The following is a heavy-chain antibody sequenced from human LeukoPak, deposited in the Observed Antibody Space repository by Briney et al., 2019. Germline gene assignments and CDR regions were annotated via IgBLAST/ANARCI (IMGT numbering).Heavy chain of an antibody. CDR1: GGSISSGGYY. J-gene: IGHJ5*02. D-gene: IGHD3-10*01. Sequence: SETLSLTCTVSGGSISSGGYYWSWIRQHPGKGLEWIGYIYYSGSTYYNPSLKSRVTISVDTSKNQFSLKLSSVTAADTAVYYCARDRSYYGSGSWFDPWGQGTLVTVSS. CDR2: IYYSGST. V-gene: IGHV4-31*03. CDR3: ARDRSYYGSGSWFDP.